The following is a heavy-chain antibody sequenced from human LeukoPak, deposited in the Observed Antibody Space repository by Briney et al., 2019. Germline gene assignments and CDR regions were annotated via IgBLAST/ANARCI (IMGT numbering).Heavy chain of an antibody. CDR2: LWYDGTNK. D-gene: IGHD3-22*01. V-gene: IGHV3-33*01. CDR1: GFSFSSYG. CDR3: AIARNNYDSSGYSALDY. J-gene: IGHJ4*02. Sequence: GGSLRLSCAASGFSFSSYGMHWVRQAPGKGLEWVASLWYDGTNKYYADSVKGRFTISRDNSKNTLYLQMNSLRAEDTAVYYCAIARNNYDSSGYSALDYWGQGTLVTVSS.